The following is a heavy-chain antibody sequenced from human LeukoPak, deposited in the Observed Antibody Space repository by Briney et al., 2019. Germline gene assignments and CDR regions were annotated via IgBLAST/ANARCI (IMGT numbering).Heavy chain of an antibody. CDR1: GFTFSSYE. Sequence: GSLRLSCAASGFTFSSYEMNWVRQAPGKGLEWVSYISSSGSTIYYADSVKGRLTISRDNAKNSLYVQMNSLRAEDTAVYYCARGVPGYCSGTSCYKDYYYMDVWGKGTTVTVSS. CDR2: ISSSGSTI. J-gene: IGHJ6*03. V-gene: IGHV3-48*03. CDR3: ARGVPGYCSGTSCYKDYYYMDV. D-gene: IGHD2-2*02.